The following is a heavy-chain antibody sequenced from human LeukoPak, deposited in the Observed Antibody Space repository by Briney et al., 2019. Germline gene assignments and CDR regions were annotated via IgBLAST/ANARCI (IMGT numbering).Heavy chain of an antibody. D-gene: IGHD6-6*01. CDR2: IYYSGST. Sequence: KPSETLSLTCTVSGGSISSYYWSWIRQPPGKGLEWIGYIYYSGSTNYNPSLKSRVTISVDTSKNQFSLRLSSVTAADTAVYYCARRLEQLARPSLGYYYYMDVWGKGTTVTVSS. CDR1: GGSISSYY. J-gene: IGHJ6*03. CDR3: ARRLEQLARPSLGYYYYMDV. V-gene: IGHV4-59*01.